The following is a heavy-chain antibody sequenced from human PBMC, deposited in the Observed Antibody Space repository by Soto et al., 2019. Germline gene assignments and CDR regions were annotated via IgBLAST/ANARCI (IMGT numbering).Heavy chain of an antibody. J-gene: IGHJ4*02. CDR3: ARKEDGFLNY. CDR1: GFTFSSYS. Sequence: GGSLRLSCAASGFTFSSYSMNLVRQAPGKGLEWVSSISSSSSYIYYADSVKGRFTISRDNAKNSLYLQMNSLRAEDTAVYYCARKEDGFLNYWGQGTLVTVSS. V-gene: IGHV3-21*01. CDR2: ISSSSSYI. D-gene: IGHD5-12*01.